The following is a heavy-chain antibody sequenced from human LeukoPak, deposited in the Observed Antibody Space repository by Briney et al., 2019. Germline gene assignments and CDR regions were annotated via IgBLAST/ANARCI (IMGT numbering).Heavy chain of an antibody. J-gene: IGHJ4*02. V-gene: IGHV3-30*03. CDR1: GFTFSNYG. Sequence: GGSLRLSCAVSGFTFSNYGMHWVRQAPGKGLEWVAVISYDGGNKYYADSVKGRFTISRDNAKNSLYLQLNSLRDEDTAVYYCARGRGLTLSYHYFDYWGQGTLVTVSS. D-gene: IGHD3-10*01. CDR2: ISYDGGNK. CDR3: ARGRGLTLSYHYFDY.